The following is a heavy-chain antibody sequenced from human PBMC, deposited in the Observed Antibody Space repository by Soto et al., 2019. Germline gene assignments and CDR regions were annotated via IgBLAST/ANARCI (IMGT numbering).Heavy chain of an antibody. CDR1: GFTFSSYA. CDR3: AKAITVTHWALGY. J-gene: IGHJ4*02. Sequence: EVQLLESGGGLVQPGGSLRLSCAASGFTFSSYAMSWVRQAPGKGLEWVSAISGSGGSTYYADSVKGRFTSSRDNSKNTLYLQMNSLRAEDTAVYYCAKAITVTHWALGYWGQGTLVTVSS. V-gene: IGHV3-23*01. D-gene: IGHD4-4*01. CDR2: ISGSGGST.